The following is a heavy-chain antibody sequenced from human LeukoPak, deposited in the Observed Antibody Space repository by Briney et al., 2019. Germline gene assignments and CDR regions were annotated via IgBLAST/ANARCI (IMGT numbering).Heavy chain of an antibody. CDR1: GGSISSYY. J-gene: IGHJ6*02. D-gene: IGHD3-10*01. CDR3: ARLGRFGEPQMDG. V-gene: IGHV4-59*08. Sequence: TPSETLSLTCTVSGGSISSYYWSWIRQPPGKGLEWIGHIYYSGSTNYNPSLKSRVTISVDTSKNQFSLKLSSVTAADTAVYYCARLGRFGEPQMDGWGQGTRSPSP. CDR2: IYYSGST.